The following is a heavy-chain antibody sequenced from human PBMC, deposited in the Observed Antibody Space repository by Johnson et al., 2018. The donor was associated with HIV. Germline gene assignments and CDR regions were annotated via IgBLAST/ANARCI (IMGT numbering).Heavy chain of an antibody. D-gene: IGHD1-1*01. CDR2: MWYDGSNK. J-gene: IGHJ3*02. CDR1: GFTFDDYA. CDR3: ARDWVQRDSRGADAFDI. V-gene: IGHV3-33*08. Sequence: QVQLVESGGGLVQPGRSLRLSCAASGFTFDDYAMHWVRQAPGKGLEWVAVMWYDGSNKYYADSVKGRFTISRDNSKNTLYLQMNSLRAEDTAVYYCARDWVQRDSRGADAFDIWGQGTMVTVSS.